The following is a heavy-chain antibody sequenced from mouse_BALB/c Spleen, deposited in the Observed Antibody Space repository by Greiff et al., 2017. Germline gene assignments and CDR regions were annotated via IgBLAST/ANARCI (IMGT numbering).Heavy chain of an antibody. CDR2: ISYSGST. D-gene: IGHD3-1*01. CDR3: ARGGSSGYPYAMDY. V-gene: IGHV3-2*02. Sequence: EVQRVESGPGLVKPSQSLSLTCTVTGYSITSDYAWNWIRQFPGNKLEWMGYISYSGSTSYNPSLKSRISITRDTSKNQFFLQLNSVTTEDTATYYCARGGSSGYPYAMDYWGQGTSVTVSS. CDR1: GYSITSDYA. J-gene: IGHJ4*01.